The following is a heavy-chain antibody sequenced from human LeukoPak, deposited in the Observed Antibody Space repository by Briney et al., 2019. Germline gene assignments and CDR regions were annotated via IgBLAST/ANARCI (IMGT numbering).Heavy chain of an antibody. CDR2: IKQDGSAK. Sequence: GGSLRLSCTASGFTFSTYWMSWVRQAPGKGLEWVANIKQDGSAKYYVDSVKGRFTISRDNARNSLYLQMNSLRAEDTAVYYCAREGSTIGRHYLDCWGQGTLVTVSS. CDR1: GFTFSTYW. V-gene: IGHV3-7*05. CDR3: AREGSTIGRHYLDC. J-gene: IGHJ4*02. D-gene: IGHD1-26*01.